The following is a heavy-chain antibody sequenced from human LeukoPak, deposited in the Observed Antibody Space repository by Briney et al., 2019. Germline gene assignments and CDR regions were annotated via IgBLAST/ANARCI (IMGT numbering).Heavy chain of an antibody. CDR2: IYPGDSDT. CDR1: GSSFTSYW. D-gene: IGHD2-2*01. V-gene: IGHV5-51*01. Sequence: GESLKISCKGSGSSFTSYWIGWVRQMPGKGLEWMGIIYPGDSDTRYSPSFQGQVTISADKSISTAYLQWSSLKASDTAMYYCARLRDIVVVPAAMPYYYGMDVWGQGTTVTVSS. J-gene: IGHJ6*02. CDR3: ARLRDIVVVPAAMPYYYGMDV.